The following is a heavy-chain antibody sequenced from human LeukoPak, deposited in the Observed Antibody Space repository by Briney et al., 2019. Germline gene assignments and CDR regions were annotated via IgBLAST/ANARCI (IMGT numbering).Heavy chain of an antibody. D-gene: IGHD1-26*01. CDR1: GGSFSGYY. CDR2: TNHSGST. Sequence: PSETLSLTCAVYGGSFSGYYWSWIRQPPGKGLEWIGETNHSGSTNYNPSLKSRVTISVDTSKNQFSLKLSSVTAADTAVYYCARGRGWWELLKSWFDPWGQGTLVTVSS. J-gene: IGHJ5*02. CDR3: ARGRGWWELLKSWFDP. V-gene: IGHV4-34*01.